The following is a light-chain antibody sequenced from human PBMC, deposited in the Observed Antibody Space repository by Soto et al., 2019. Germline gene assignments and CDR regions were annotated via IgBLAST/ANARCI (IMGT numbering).Light chain of an antibody. CDR2: KAS. V-gene: IGKV1-5*03. Sequence: DIQMTQSPSTLSASVGDRVSITCRASQSIGDWLAWYQQKPGKAPKLLIYKASNLQSGVPSRFSGSGSGTEFTLTISSLQPDDFATYYCQHYDSYSTTWTFGQGTKVDIK. CDR1: QSIGDW. J-gene: IGKJ1*01. CDR3: QHYDSYSTTWT.